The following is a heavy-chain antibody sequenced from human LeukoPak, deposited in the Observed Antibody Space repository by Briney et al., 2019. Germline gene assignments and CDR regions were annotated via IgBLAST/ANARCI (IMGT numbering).Heavy chain of an antibody. CDR3: ARDLYGSRSKRCGMDV. D-gene: IGHD3-10*01. CDR1: GFTFSNNV. Sequence: PGRSLTLSCAASGFTFSNNVIHWVRQAPGKGLEWVAMISYDGSDKYYADSVKGRFTISRDNSKNTLYLQMTSLRAEDTAVYYCARDLYGSRSKRCGMDVWRKGTTVTVST. CDR2: ISYDGSDK. J-gene: IGHJ6*04. V-gene: IGHV3-30*04.